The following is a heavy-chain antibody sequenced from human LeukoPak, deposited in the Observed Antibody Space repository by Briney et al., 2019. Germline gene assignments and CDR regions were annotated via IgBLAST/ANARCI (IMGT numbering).Heavy chain of an antibody. CDR3: ARGPYYYDSSGYYYAEYFQH. CDR2: MNPSSGNT. J-gene: IGHJ1*01. D-gene: IGHD3-22*01. CDR1: GYTFTSYD. Sequence: ASVKLSCKASGYTFTSYDINWVRQATGQGLEWMGWMNPSSGNTGYAQKFQGRVTMTRNTSISTAYMELSSLRSEDTAVYYCARGPYYYDSSGYYYAEYFQHWGQGTLVTVSS. V-gene: IGHV1-8*01.